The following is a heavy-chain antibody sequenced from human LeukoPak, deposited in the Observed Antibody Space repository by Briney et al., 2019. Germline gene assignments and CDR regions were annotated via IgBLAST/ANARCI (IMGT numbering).Heavy chain of an antibody. D-gene: IGHD3-10*01. CDR1: GFTFSSYS. Sequence: GESLKISCAASGFTFSSYSMNWVRQAPGKGLEWVSYISSSSSTIYYADSVRGRFTISRDNAKNSLYLQMNSLRAEDTAAYYCARVLGWFGELSFDYWGQGTLVTVSS. J-gene: IGHJ4*02. CDR2: ISSSSSTI. CDR3: ARVLGWFGELSFDY. V-gene: IGHV3-48*01.